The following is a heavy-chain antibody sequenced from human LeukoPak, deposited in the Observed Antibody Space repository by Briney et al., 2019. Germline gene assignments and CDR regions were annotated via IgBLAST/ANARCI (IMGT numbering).Heavy chain of an antibody. D-gene: IGHD7-27*01. CDR1: GGSISSYY. Sequence: PSETLSLTCTVSGGSISSYYWSWIRQPPGKGLEWIGYIYYSGSTNYNPSLKSRVTISVDTSKNQFSLKLSSVTAADTAVYYCAGTGLFFDYWSQGTLVTASS. J-gene: IGHJ4*02. CDR3: AGTGLFFDY. V-gene: IGHV4-59*01. CDR2: IYYSGST.